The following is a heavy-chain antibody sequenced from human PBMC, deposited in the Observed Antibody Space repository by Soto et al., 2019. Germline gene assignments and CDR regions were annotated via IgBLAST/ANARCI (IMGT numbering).Heavy chain of an antibody. V-gene: IGHV3-64*04. CDR1: GFTFSSYA. CDR2: ISSNGGST. J-gene: IGHJ5*02. D-gene: IGHD5-12*01. CDR3: ARERGYSGYDSGWFDP. Sequence: GGSLRLSCSASGFTFSSYAMHWVRQAPGKGLEYVSAISSNGGSTYYADSVKGRFTISRDNSKNTLYLQMDSLRAEDTAVYYCARERGYSGYDSGWFDPWGQGTLVTVSS.